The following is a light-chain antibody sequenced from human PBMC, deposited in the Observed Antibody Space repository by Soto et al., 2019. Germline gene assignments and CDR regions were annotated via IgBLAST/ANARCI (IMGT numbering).Light chain of an antibody. Sequence: QSALTQPASVSGSPGQPITTSCGGTGDDIGGYNFVSWYQHHPGKAPKLIIYDVTHRPSGVSERFSGSKSGFTASLTISGLQPEDESHYYCASFTSISTYVFGTGTKVTVL. CDR3: ASFTSISTYV. CDR1: GDDIGGYNF. CDR2: DVT. V-gene: IGLV2-14*01. J-gene: IGLJ1*01.